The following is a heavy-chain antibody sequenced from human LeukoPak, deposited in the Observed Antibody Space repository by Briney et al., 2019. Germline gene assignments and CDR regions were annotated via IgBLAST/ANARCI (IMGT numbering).Heavy chain of an antibody. CDR1: GGSISSSSYY. D-gene: IGHD3-9*01. J-gene: IGHJ4*02. Sequence: PSETLSLTCTVSGGSISSSSYYWGWIRQPPGKGLEWIGSIYYGGSTYYNSSLKSRVTISVDTSKNQFSLKLSSVTAADTAVYYCAKVGGDILTGSGGVFDYWGQGTLVTVSS. V-gene: IGHV4-39*07. CDR3: AKVGGDILTGSGGVFDY. CDR2: IYYGGST.